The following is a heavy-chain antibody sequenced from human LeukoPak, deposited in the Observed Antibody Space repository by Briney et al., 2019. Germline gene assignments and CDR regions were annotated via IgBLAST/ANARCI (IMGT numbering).Heavy chain of an antibody. CDR2: IYYSGST. CDR1: GGSISSYY. D-gene: IGHD5-24*01. CDR3: ARAGEMATIIAFDY. J-gene: IGHJ4*02. Sequence: SETLSLTCTVSGGSISSYYWSWIRQPPGKGLEWIGYIYYSGSTNYNPSLKSRVTISVDTSKNQFSLKLSSVTAADTAVYYCARAGEMATIIAFDYWGQGTLVTVSS. V-gene: IGHV4-59*01.